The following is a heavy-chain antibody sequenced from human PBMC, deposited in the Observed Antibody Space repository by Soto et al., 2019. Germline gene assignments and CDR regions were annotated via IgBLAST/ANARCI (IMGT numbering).Heavy chain of an antibody. CDR3: AREPGIALYED. CDR1: GFTFSSYS. D-gene: IGHD6-13*01. Sequence: GGSLRLSCAASGFTFSSYSMNWVRQAPGKGLEWVSYISSSSSTIYYADSVKGRFTISRDNAKNSLYPQMNSLRAEDTAVYYCAREPGIALYEDWGQGTRVTVSS. CDR2: ISSSSSTI. V-gene: IGHV3-48*01. J-gene: IGHJ4*02.